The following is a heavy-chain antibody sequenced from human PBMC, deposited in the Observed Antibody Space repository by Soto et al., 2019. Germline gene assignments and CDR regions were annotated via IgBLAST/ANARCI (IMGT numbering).Heavy chain of an antibody. V-gene: IGHV3-21*01. CDR1: GFTFSAYT. Sequence: GGSLRLSCEASGFTFSAYTMNWVRQAPGKGLEWLSLICDNGNDKHYADSVKGRFTVSRDTSTNTVYLQMNSLRAEDTARYYCGKDIRSGSIDYWGQGTLVTVSS. CDR2: ICDNGNDK. D-gene: IGHD1-1*01. CDR3: GKDIRSGSIDY. J-gene: IGHJ4*02.